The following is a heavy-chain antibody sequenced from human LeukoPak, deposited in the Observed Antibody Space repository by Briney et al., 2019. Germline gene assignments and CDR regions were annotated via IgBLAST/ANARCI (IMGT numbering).Heavy chain of an antibody. V-gene: IGHV1-2*02. CDR2: INPNSGGT. D-gene: IGHD6-13*01. Sequence: ASVKASCKASGYTFTGYYMHWVRQAPGQGLEWMGWINPNSGGTNYAQKFQGRVTMTRDTSISTAYMELSRLRSDDTAVYYCARVLRIAAAGTNWFDPWGQGTLVTVSS. CDR3: ARVLRIAAAGTNWFDP. J-gene: IGHJ5*02. CDR1: GYTFTGYY.